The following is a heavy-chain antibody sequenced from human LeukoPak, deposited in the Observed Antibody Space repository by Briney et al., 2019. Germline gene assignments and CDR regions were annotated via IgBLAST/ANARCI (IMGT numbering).Heavy chain of an antibody. CDR1: GGSVSSHY. J-gene: IGHJ5*02. CDR3: ARWGRYYGSGSYFDP. Sequence: TSETLSLTCTVSGGSVSSHYWSWIRQPPGKGLEWIGYIYYSGSTNYNPSLKSRVTISVDTSKNQFSLKLSSVTAADTAVYYCARWGRYYGSGSYFDPWGQGTLVTVSS. D-gene: IGHD3-10*01. V-gene: IGHV4-59*02. CDR2: IYYSGST.